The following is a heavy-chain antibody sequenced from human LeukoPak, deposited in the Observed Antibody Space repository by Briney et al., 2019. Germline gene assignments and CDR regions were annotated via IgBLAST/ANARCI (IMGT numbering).Heavy chain of an antibody. Sequence: SETLSLTCAVYGGSSSGYYWSWIRQPPGKGLEWIGEINHSGSTNYNPSLKSRVTISVDTSKNQFSLKLSSVTAADTAVYYCARFGKVGRTVFSAYDLWGQGTVVTVSS. J-gene: IGHJ3*01. CDR2: INHSGST. CDR1: GGSSSGYY. V-gene: IGHV4-34*01. CDR3: ARFGKVGRTVFSAYDL. D-gene: IGHD5-12*01.